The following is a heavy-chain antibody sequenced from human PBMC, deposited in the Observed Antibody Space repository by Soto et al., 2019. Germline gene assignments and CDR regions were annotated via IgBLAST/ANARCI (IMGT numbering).Heavy chain of an antibody. CDR1: GFTVSSNY. V-gene: IGHV3-66*01. D-gene: IGHD2-21*01. CDR3: ARAFPRFVADAFDI. Sequence: LRLSCAASGFTVSSNYMSWVRQAPGKGLEWVSVIYSGGSTYYADSVKGRFTISRDNSKNTLYLQMNSLRAEDTAVYYCARAFPRFVADAFDIWGQGTMVTVSS. J-gene: IGHJ3*02. CDR2: IYSGGST.